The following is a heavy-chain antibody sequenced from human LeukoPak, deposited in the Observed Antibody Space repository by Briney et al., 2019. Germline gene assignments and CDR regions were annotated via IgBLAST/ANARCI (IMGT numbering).Heavy chain of an antibody. J-gene: IGHJ4*02. CDR3: ANLVATGLDY. CDR2: INSVGSST. CDR1: GFTFSSYA. D-gene: IGHD3-10*01. Sequence: QTGGSPRLSCAAFGFTFSSYAMSWVRQAPGKGLEWVSAINSVGSSTYYADSVKGRFTISRDNSKNTLDLQMNSLRAEDTALYYCANLVATGLDYWGQGTLVTVSS. V-gene: IGHV3-23*01.